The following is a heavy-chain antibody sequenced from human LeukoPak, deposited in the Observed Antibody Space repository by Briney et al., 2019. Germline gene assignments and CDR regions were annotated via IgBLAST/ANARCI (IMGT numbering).Heavy chain of an antibody. V-gene: IGHV3-73*01. Sequence: PGGSLRLSCAASGFTFSGSAMHWVRQASGKGLEWVGRIRSKANSYATAYAASVKGRFTISRDDPKNTAYLQMNSLKTEDTAVYYCTGPIVGARGGFDYWGQGTLVTVSS. CDR3: TGPIVGARGGFDY. CDR1: GFTFSGSA. CDR2: IRSKANSYAT. D-gene: IGHD1-26*01. J-gene: IGHJ4*02.